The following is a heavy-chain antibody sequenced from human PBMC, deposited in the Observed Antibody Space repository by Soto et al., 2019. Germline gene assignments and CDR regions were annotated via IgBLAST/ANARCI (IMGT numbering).Heavy chain of an antibody. V-gene: IGHV3-48*03. CDR2: IRGSGSTI. CDR1: GITFSSYV. CDR3: ASGRDGYNHPRFDP. J-gene: IGHJ5*02. D-gene: IGHD5-12*01. Sequence: GGSQSLSCAASGITFSSYVMNGVHQATGRVRACISYIRGSGSTIYCECPVKSTFTTSRNNAQNSLYLQMNSLTAGDTAVYYCASGRDGYNHPRFDPWGQGTRVTVSS.